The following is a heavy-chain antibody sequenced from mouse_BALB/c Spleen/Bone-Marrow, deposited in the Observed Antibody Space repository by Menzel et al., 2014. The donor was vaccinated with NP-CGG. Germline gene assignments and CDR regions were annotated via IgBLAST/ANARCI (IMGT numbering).Heavy chain of an antibody. CDR3: VRQNYDYAWFAY. CDR1: GFTFNTYA. D-gene: IGHD2-4*01. V-gene: IGHV10-1*02. CDR2: IRSKSNNYAT. Sequence: DVMLVESGGGLVQPKGSLKPSCAASGFTFNTYAMNWVRQAPGKGLEWVARIRSKSNNYATYYADSVKDRFTISRDDSQSMLYLQMNNLKTEDTAMYYCVRQNYDYAWFAYWGQGTLVTVSA. J-gene: IGHJ3*01.